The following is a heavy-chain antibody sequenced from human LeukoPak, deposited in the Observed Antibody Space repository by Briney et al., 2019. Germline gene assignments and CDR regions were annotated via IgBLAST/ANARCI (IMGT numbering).Heavy chain of an antibody. CDR2: IIPIFGTA. CDR3: ARDKGNNWNYPYFDY. Sequence: ASVKVSCKASGGTFSSYAISWVRQAPGQGLEWMGGIIPIFGTANYAQKFQGRVTITADESTSTAYMELSSLRSEDTAVYYCARDKGNNWNYPYFDYWRQGTLVTVSS. D-gene: IGHD1-7*01. V-gene: IGHV1-69*13. J-gene: IGHJ4*02. CDR1: GGTFSSYA.